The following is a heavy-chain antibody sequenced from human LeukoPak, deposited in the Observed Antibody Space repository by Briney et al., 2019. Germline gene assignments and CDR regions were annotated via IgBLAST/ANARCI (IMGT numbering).Heavy chain of an antibody. CDR2: ISSSSSTI. CDR3: ARQIRRPLGSIAARPDY. Sequence: GSLRLSCAASGFTFSSYSMNWVRQAPGKGLEWVSYISSSSSTIYYADSVKGRFTISRDNAKNSLYLQMNSLRAEDTAVYYCARQIRRPLGSIAARPDYWGQGTLVTVSS. V-gene: IGHV3-48*01. D-gene: IGHD6-6*01. CDR1: GFTFSSYS. J-gene: IGHJ4*02.